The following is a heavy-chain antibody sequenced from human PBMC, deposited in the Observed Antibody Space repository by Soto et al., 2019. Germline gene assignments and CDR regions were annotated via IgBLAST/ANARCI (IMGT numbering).Heavy chain of an antibody. Sequence: PGGSLRLSCAASGFTFSGYWMYWVRQAPGKGLVWVSRIDGDGTSTGYADSVKGRFTISRDNAKNTLYLQMNSLRAEDTAVYYCARDPRNLGLDPWGLGTLVTVS. J-gene: IGHJ5*02. V-gene: IGHV3-74*01. CDR3: ARDPRNLGLDP. D-gene: IGHD4-4*01. CDR2: IDGDGTST. CDR1: GFTFSGYW.